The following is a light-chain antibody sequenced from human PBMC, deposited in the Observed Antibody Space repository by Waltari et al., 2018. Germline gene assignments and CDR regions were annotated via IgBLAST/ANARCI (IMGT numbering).Light chain of an antibody. CDR1: SSNIGSHT. V-gene: IGLV1-44*01. CDR2: NNS. J-gene: IGLJ3*02. Sequence: SVLTQPPSASGTPGQRVTISCSGSSSNIGSHTVNWYQHLPGTAPKLLIYNNSQRPSGVPDRFSGSKSGTSASLAISGLQSEDEADYYCAAWDDSLNGLNWVFGGGTKVTVL. CDR3: AAWDDSLNGLNWV.